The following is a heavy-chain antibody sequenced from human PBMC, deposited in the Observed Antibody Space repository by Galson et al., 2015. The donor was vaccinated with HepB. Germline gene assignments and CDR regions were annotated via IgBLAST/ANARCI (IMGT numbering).Heavy chain of an antibody. Sequence: SLRLSCAASGFTFSSYAMSWVRQAPGKGLEWVSGITDSAGSYADSVKGRFTISRANSKNTLYLQMNGLRAEDTALYYCAKDPSYDFWGGCIDYWGQGTLVTVSS. CDR3: AKDPSYDFWGGCIDY. D-gene: IGHD3-3*01. CDR1: GFTFSSYA. J-gene: IGHJ4*02. CDR2: ITDSAG. V-gene: IGHV3-23*01.